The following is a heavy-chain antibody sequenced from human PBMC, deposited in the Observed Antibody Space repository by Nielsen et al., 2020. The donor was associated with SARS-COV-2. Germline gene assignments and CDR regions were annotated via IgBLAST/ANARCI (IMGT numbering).Heavy chain of an antibody. Sequence: GESLKISCAASGFTFSSYGMHWVRQGPGKGLEWLAAISYDGSNKYYAGSVKGRFTISRDNSKNTLSLQMNSLRTEDTAVYYCARDLNTIVGKLGSWFDPWGQGTLVTVSS. J-gene: IGHJ5*02. V-gene: IGHV3-30*03. CDR2: ISYDGSNK. D-gene: IGHD2-21*01. CDR1: GFTFSSYG. CDR3: ARDLNTIVGKLGSWFDP.